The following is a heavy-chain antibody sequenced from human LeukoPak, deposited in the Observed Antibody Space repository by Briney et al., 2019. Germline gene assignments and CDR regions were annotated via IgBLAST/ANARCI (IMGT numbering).Heavy chain of an antibody. CDR3: ARARAYSGSYLGDY. D-gene: IGHD1-26*01. Sequence: PSETLSLTCTVSGYSISSGYYWGWIRQPPGKGLEWIGNIYHSGSTYYNPSLKSRVTISVDTSKNQFSLKLSSVTAADTAVYYCARARAYSGSYLGDYWGQGTLVTVSS. CDR2: IYHSGST. CDR1: GYSISSGYY. V-gene: IGHV4-38-2*02. J-gene: IGHJ4*02.